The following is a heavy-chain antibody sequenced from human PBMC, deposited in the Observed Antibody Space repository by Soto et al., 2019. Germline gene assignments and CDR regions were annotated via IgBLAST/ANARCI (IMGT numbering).Heavy chain of an antibody. Sequence: ESGGGVVPPGRSLRLSCAASGFTFSSYGMHWVRQAPGKGLEWVAVISYDGSNKYYADSVKGRFTISRDNSKNTLYLQMNSLRAEDTAVYYCATQLTTVTTLGALGYWGQGTLVTVSS. CDR2: ISYDGSNK. CDR1: GFTFSSYG. J-gene: IGHJ4*02. CDR3: ATQLTTVTTLGALGY. V-gene: IGHV3-30*03. D-gene: IGHD4-17*01.